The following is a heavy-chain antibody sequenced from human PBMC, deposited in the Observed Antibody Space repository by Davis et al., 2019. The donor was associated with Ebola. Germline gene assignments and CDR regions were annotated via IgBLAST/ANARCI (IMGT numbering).Heavy chain of an antibody. Sequence: GESLKISCKDSENTFTTYWIGWVRQMPGKGLEWMGIIYTGDSDTRYSPSFRGQVTISADKSIKTAFLQWGSLKASDTALYYCASLRRTITGMDDGFDIWGQGTMVTVSS. J-gene: IGHJ3*02. CDR2: IYTGDSDT. D-gene: IGHD2-8*02. CDR1: ENTFTTYW. CDR3: ASLRRTITGMDDGFDI. V-gene: IGHV5-51*01.